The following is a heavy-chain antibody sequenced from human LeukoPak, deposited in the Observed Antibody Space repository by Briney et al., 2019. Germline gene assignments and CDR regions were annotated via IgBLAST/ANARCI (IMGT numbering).Heavy chain of an antibody. J-gene: IGHJ6*02. CDR3: ARRPGSSAYPHYFGMDV. Sequence: SETLSLTCIVPGDSISSSSYDWGWLRQPPGKGLEWIGSIYYSESTYYNPSLKSRVTISVDTSKNQFSLKLNSVTAADTAVYYCARRPGSSAYPHYFGMDVWGQGTSVTVSS. D-gene: IGHD3-22*01. CDR2: IYYSEST. V-gene: IGHV4-39*01. CDR1: GDSISSSSYD.